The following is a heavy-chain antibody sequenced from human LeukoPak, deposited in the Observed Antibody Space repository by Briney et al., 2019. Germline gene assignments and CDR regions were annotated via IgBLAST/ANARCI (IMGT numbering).Heavy chain of an antibody. D-gene: IGHD6-13*01. Sequence: GGSLRLSCAASGFTFSSYAMSWVREAPGKGLEWGSPISGRGGKTYYADSVKGRFTISRDNSKNTLYLQMNSLRAEDTAVYYCAKDLLISRIAAAGPFDSWGQGTLVTVSS. CDR3: AKDLLISRIAAAGPFDS. CDR1: GFTFSSYA. V-gene: IGHV3-23*01. CDR2: ISGRGGKT. J-gene: IGHJ4*02.